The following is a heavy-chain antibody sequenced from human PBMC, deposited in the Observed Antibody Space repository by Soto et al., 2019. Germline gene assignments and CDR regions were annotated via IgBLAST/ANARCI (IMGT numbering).Heavy chain of an antibody. CDR2: IIPIFGTA. D-gene: IGHD3-3*01. J-gene: IGHJ6*02. V-gene: IGHV1-69*06. Sequence: QVQLVQSGAEVKKPGSSVKVSCKASGGTFSSYAISWVRQAPGQGLEWMGGIIPIFGTANYAQKLQGRVTMTTDTSTSTAYMELRSLRSDDTAVYYCARDTYYDFWSGYYPQGYYYYGMDVWGQGTTVTVSS. CDR1: GGTFSSYA. CDR3: ARDTYYDFWSGYYPQGYYYYGMDV.